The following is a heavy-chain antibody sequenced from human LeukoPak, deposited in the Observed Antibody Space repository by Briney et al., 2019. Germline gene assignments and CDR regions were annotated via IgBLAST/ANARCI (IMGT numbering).Heavy chain of an antibody. CDR2: ASYSGST. CDR1: GGSISSSSYY. V-gene: IGHV4-39*07. Sequence: SETLSLTCTVSGGSISSSSYYGGWIRQPPGKGLGYIGSASYSGSTYYNPSLKSRVTISVDTSKNQFSLKLSSATAADTAVYYCARVLSYGLNYYYMDVWGKGTTVTVSS. J-gene: IGHJ6*03. D-gene: IGHD5-18*01. CDR3: ARVLSYGLNYYYMDV.